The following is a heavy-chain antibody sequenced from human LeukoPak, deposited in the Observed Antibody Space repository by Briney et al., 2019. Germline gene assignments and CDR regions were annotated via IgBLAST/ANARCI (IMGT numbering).Heavy chain of an antibody. CDR3: ARRGDSGYDYPFDY. D-gene: IGHD5-12*01. Sequence: GGSLRLSCAASGFTFSSYSMNWVRQAPGKGLEWVSSISSSSSYIYYADSVKGRFTISRDNAKNSLYLQMNSLRAEDTAVYYCARRGDSGYDYPFDYWGQGTLVTVSS. V-gene: IGHV3-21*01. CDR1: GFTFSSYS. J-gene: IGHJ4*02. CDR2: ISSSSSYI.